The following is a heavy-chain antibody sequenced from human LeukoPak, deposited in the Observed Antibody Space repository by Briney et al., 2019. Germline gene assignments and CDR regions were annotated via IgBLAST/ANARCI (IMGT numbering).Heavy chain of an antibody. CDR3: ARDRAVLRFDY. CDR2: ISWNSGSI. D-gene: IGHD3-10*01. CDR1: GFTFDDYA. Sequence: SLRLSCAASGFTFDDYAMHWVRQAPGKGLEWVSGISWNSGSIGYADSVKGRFTISRDNAKNSLYLQMNSLRAEDTAVYYCARDRAVLRFDYWGQGTLVTVSS. V-gene: IGHV3-9*01. J-gene: IGHJ4*02.